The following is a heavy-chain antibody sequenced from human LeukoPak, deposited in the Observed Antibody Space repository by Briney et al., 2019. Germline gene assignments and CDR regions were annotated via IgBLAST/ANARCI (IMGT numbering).Heavy chain of an antibody. J-gene: IGHJ4*02. CDR1: GFTFSSYS. D-gene: IGHD6-19*01. Sequence: PGGSLRLSCAASGFTFSSYSMNWVRQAPGKGLEWVSYISSSSSTIYYADSVKGRFTISRDNAKNSLYLQMNSLRDEDTAVYYCARAAYSSGWSYYFDYWGQGTLVTVSS. V-gene: IGHV3-48*02. CDR2: ISSSSSTI. CDR3: ARAAYSSGWSYYFDY.